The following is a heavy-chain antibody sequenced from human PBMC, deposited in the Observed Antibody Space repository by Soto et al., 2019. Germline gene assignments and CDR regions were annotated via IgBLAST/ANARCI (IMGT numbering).Heavy chain of an antibody. CDR2: ISGSGGRT. Sequence: GGSLRLSCAASGLTLSSNAMSWVRQAPGKGLEWVSAISGSGGRTYYADSVKGRFTISRDNSKNILYLQMNSLRAEDTAVYYCAKGITDTGGYYYYSMDVWGQGTAVTVSS. D-gene: IGHD3-16*01. CDR1: GLTLSSNA. V-gene: IGHV3-23*01. CDR3: AKGITDTGGYYYYSMDV. J-gene: IGHJ6*02.